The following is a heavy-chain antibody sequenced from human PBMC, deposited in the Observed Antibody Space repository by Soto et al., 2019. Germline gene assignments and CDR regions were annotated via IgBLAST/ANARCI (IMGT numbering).Heavy chain of an antibody. D-gene: IGHD3-3*01. V-gene: IGHV4-39*01. CDR1: GDSISKNSFY. Sequence: KQSQTLSLTCTVSGDSISKNSFYWGWIRQPPGKGLEWIGSIFYSGTTSYNPSLKSRVTISVDTPKNQFSLSLTSVTAADTAVYYCARTYMEISGMMIIPVYDVYDMWDQGTMVTVSS. J-gene: IGHJ3*02. CDR2: IFYSGTT. CDR3: ARTYMEISGMMIIPVYDVYDM.